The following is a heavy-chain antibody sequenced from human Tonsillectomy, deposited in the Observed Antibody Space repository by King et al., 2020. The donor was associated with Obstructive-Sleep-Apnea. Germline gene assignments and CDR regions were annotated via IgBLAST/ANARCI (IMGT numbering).Heavy chain of an antibody. Sequence: VQLVESGGGVVQPGRSLRLSCAASGFAFSSYAMHWVRQAPVNGLEGGAGISWDGSKKYYAVSVKGRFTISRENSKNTLYLQMNSLRAEDTAVYYCARCPAMVTVDWYFDLWGRGTLVTVSS. V-gene: IGHV3-30*04. CDR1: GFAFSSYA. D-gene: IGHD5-18*01. CDR3: ARCPAMVTVDWYFDL. J-gene: IGHJ2*01. CDR2: ISWDGSKK.